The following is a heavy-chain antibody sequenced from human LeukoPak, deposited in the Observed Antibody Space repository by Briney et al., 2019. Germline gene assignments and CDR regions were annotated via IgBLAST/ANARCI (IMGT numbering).Heavy chain of an antibody. CDR3: ARDNVGGYNWYYFDY. Sequence: PGGSLRLSCAASGFTFSSYSMNWVRQAPGKGLEWVSYISSSSTIYYADSVKGRFTISRDNAKNSLYLQMNSLRAEDTAVYYCARDNVGGYNWYYFDYWGQGTLVTVSS. V-gene: IGHV3-48*01. CDR1: GFTFSSYS. J-gene: IGHJ4*02. CDR2: ISSSSTI. D-gene: IGHD5-24*01.